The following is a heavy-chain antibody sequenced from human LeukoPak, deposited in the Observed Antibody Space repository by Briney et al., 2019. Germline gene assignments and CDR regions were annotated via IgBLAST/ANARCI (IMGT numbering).Heavy chain of an antibody. CDR3: AKDVLLWFGELPTTFDY. Sequence: GGSLRLSCAASGFTFSSYAMSWVRQAPGKGLEWVSAISGSGGSTYYADSVKGRFTISRENSKNTLYLQMNSLRAEDTAVYYCAKDVLLWFGELPTTFDYSGQGTLVTASS. D-gene: IGHD3-10*01. CDR2: ISGSGGST. V-gene: IGHV3-23*01. CDR1: GFTFSSYA. J-gene: IGHJ4*02.